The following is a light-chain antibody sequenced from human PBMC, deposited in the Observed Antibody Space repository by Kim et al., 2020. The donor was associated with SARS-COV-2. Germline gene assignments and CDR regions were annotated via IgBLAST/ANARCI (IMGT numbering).Light chain of an antibody. CDR1: QGISNF. V-gene: IGKV1-27*01. CDR2: GAT. CDR3: QKYIRAPRS. Sequence: DIQMTQSPSSLSASVGDGVTITCRASQGISNFLSWYQQKPGEAPKLLIYGATTLQLGVSSRFSGTGSGTDFTLTISDLQPEDAATYYCQKYIRAPRSFCPGTK. J-gene: IGKJ1*01.